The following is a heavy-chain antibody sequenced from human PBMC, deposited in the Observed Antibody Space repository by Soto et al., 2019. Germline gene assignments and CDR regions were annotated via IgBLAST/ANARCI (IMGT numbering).Heavy chain of an antibody. D-gene: IGHD3-16*01. CDR3: ATGLGWESGY. J-gene: IGHJ4*02. Sequence: EVQLVESGGGLVQPGGSLRLSCVASGFTFSNFWMSWVRQAPGKGLEWVANIKEDGSQTYYVYSVKGRFTISRDSAKFSLYLHMNSLRAEDSAGYYFATGLGWESGYWGQGTLVTVSS. V-gene: IGHV3-7*01. CDR2: IKEDGSQT. CDR1: GFTFSNFW.